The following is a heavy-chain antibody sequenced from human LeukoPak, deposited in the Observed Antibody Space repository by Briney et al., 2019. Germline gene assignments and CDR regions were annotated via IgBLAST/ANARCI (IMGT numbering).Heavy chain of an antibody. Sequence: AGGSLRLSCAASGFTFSTYNMNWFRQAPGKGLEWVSSISGSNSYIHYADSVKGRFTISRHNAENSLYLQMNSLRVEDTAVYYCARREDYYGSGSYYFDYWGQGTLVTVSS. J-gene: IGHJ4*02. CDR2: ISGSNSYI. CDR3: ARREDYYGSGSYYFDY. D-gene: IGHD3-10*01. V-gene: IGHV3-21*01. CDR1: GFTFSTYN.